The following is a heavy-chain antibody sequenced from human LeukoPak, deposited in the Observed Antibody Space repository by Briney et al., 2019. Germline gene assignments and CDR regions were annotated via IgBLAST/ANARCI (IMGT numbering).Heavy chain of an antibody. D-gene: IGHD4-17*01. CDR2: ISYIGST. CDR1: DDSFSSHY. J-gene: IGHJ6*02. Sequence: SETLSLTCAVSDDSFSSHYWTWIRQPPGKGLEWIGYISYIGSTNYNPSLKSRVTISIDTSKNQFSLKLTSVTAADTAVYYCARDLVTVTKGFDIWGQGTTVTVSS. CDR3: ARDLVTVTKGFDI. V-gene: IGHV4-59*11.